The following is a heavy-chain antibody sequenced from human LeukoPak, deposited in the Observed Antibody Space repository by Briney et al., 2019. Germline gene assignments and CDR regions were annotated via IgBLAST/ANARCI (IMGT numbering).Heavy chain of an antibody. D-gene: IGHD2-15*01. CDR2: ISYDGSNK. CDR3: ARGRVA. CDR1: GFTFSSYG. Sequence: PGGSLRLSCAASGFTFSSYGMHWVRQAPGKGLEWVAVISYDGSNKYYADSVKGRFSISRDNAKNSLYLQMNSLRAEDTAVYYCARGRVAWGQGTLVTVSS. V-gene: IGHV3-30*03. J-gene: IGHJ5*02.